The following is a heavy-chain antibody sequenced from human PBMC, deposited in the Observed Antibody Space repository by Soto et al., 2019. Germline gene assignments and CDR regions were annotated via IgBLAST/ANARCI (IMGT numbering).Heavy chain of an antibody. V-gene: IGHV1-8*01. D-gene: IGHD3-3*01. CDR1: GYTFTSYD. J-gene: IGHJ6*02. CDR2: MNPNSGNT. Sequence: QVQLVQCGAEVKKPGASVNVSCKASGYTFTSYDINWVRQATGQGIEWMGWMNPNSGNTGYAQKFQGRVTMTRYTSIGTAYMELSSLRSEDTAVYYCAREDFWSGYYHCYGMDVWGQGTTVTVSS. CDR3: AREDFWSGYYHCYGMDV.